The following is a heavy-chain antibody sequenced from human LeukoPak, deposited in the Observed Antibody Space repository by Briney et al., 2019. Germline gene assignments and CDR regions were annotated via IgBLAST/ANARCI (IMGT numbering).Heavy chain of an antibody. CDR1: GGSITSGGYY. Sequence: PSETLSLTCTVSGGSITSGGYYWSWIRQHPGKGLEWIGYIYYSGSTYYNPSLKSRVTISVDTSKNQFSLKLSSVTAADTAVYYCARESTVNGWFDPWGQGTLVTVPS. D-gene: IGHD4-17*01. J-gene: IGHJ5*02. CDR3: ARESTVNGWFDP. CDR2: IYYSGST. V-gene: IGHV4-31*03.